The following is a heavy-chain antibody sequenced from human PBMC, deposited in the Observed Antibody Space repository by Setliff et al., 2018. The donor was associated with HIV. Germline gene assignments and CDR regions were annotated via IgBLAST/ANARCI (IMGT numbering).Heavy chain of an antibody. J-gene: IGHJ4*02. D-gene: IGHD3-22*01. V-gene: IGHV4-34*01. CDR3: ARAADYYDSSCYCSPPRYFDY. CDR1: GGSFSAYY. CDR2: INHSGST. Sequence: SETLSLTCAVYGGSFSAYYWTWIGQPPGKGLEWIGEINHSGSTYYNPSLRSRVTLSVATSKKQFSLKLSTITVADTAVYFCARAADYYDSSCYCSPPRYFDYWGQGTLVTVSS.